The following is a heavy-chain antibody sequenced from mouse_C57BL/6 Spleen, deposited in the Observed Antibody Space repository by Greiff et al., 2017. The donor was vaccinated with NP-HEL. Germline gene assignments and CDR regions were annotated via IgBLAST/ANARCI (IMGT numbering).Heavy chain of an antibody. CDR3: ARSRTTGYFDY. CDR1: GYTFTSYW. V-gene: IGHV1-52*01. J-gene: IGHJ2*01. Sequence: VKLQQPGAELVRPGSSVKLSCKASGYTFTSYWMHWVKQRPIQGLEWIGNIDPSDSETHYNQKFKDKATLTVDKSSSTAYMQLSSLTSEDSAVYYCARSRTTGYFDYWGQGTTLTVSS. CDR2: IDPSDSET.